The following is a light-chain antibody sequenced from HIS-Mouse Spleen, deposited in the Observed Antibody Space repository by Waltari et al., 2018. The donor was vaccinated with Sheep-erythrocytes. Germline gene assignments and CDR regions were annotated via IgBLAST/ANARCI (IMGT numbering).Light chain of an antibody. CDR2: YVS. CDR3: SSYAGSNNWV. V-gene: IGLV2-11*01. CDR1: SSDVGGYNY. J-gene: IGLJ3*02. Sequence: QSALTQPRSVSGSPGPSVTISCHATSSDVGGYNYVSWYQQHPGQAPKLMIDYVSKRPSGVPDRFSGSKSGNTASLTISGLQAEDEADYYCSSYAGSNNWVFGGGTKLTVL.